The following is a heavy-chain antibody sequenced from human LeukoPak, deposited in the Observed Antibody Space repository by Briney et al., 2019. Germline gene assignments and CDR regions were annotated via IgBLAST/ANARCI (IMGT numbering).Heavy chain of an antibody. V-gene: IGHV1-69*04. J-gene: IGHJ6*02. CDR1: GGTFSSYA. CDR2: IIPILGIA. CDR3: ARSVGATRVYYYYGMDV. D-gene: IGHD1-26*01. Sequence: SVKVSCKASGGTFSSYAISWVRQAPGQGLEWMERIIPILGIANYAQKFQGRVTITADKSTSTAYMELSSLRSEDTAVYYCARSVGATRVYYYYGMDVWGQGTTVTVSS.